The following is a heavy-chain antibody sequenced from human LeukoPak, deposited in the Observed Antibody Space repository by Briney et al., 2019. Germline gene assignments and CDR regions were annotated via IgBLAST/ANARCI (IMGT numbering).Heavy chain of an antibody. CDR3: ANYYYDSSGYRFDY. Sequence: SQTLSLTCTVSGASINRGSSYWGWIRQPAGKGLEWIGRIFTSGITDYNPSLKSRVTISIDASKNQFSLKPTSVTAADTAMYYCANYYYDSSGYRFDYWGQGTLVTVSS. J-gene: IGHJ4*02. V-gene: IGHV4-61*02. CDR2: IFTSGIT. D-gene: IGHD3-22*01. CDR1: GASINRGSSY.